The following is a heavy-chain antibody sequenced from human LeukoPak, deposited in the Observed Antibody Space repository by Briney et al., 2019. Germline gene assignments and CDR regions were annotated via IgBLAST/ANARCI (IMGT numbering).Heavy chain of an antibody. CDR3: AKALQSTGRDSRNFWTFDY. V-gene: IGHV3-43*01. CDR2: IIWDGGST. Sequence: GGSLRLSCAASGFTFDDYTMHWVRQAPGKGLEWVSLIIWDGGSTYYADSVKGRFTISRDNSKNSLYLQMNSLRTEDTALYYCAKALQSTGRDSRNFWTFDYWGQGTLVTVSS. J-gene: IGHJ4*02. CDR1: GFTFDDYT. D-gene: IGHD3/OR15-3a*01.